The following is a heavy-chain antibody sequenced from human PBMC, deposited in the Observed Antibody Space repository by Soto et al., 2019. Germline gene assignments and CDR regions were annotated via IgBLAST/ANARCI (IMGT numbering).Heavy chain of an antibody. V-gene: IGHV1-69*01. D-gene: IGHD4-17*01. Sequence: QVQLVQSGAEVKKPGSSVKVSCKASGGTFSSYAISWVRQAPGQGLEWRGGIIRIFGTANYAQQFQGRVPNTADESTSTAYMELSSLRSEDTAMDYCARRDVYGDYETMSYYYYYGIDVLGQGTTVTVSS. CDR1: GGTFSSYA. CDR3: ARRDVYGDYETMSYYYYYGIDV. CDR2: IIRIFGTA. J-gene: IGHJ6*02.